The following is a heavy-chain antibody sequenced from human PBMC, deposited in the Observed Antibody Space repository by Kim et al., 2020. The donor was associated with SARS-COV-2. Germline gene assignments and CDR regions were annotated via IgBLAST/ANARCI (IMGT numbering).Heavy chain of an antibody. CDR2: IYYSGST. D-gene: IGHD2-21*01. V-gene: IGHV4-30-4*01. CDR3: ARGEIYCGGDCYPYYFDY. Sequence: SETLSLTCTVSGGSISSGDYYWSWIRQPPGKGLEWIGYIYYSGSTYYNPSLKSRVTISVDTSKNQFSLKLSSVTAADTAVYYCARGEIYCGGDCYPYYFDYWGQGTLVTVSS. CDR1: GGSISSGDYY. J-gene: IGHJ4*02.